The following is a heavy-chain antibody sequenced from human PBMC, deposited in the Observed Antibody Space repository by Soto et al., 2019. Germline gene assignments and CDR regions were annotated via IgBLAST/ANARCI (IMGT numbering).Heavy chain of an antibody. Sequence: PGGSLRLSCAASGFTFSSYAMHWVRQAPGKGLEYVSAISSNGGSTYYANSVKGRFTISRDNSKNTLYLQMGSLRAEDMAVYYCARGYGDYPFDYWGQGTLVTVSS. J-gene: IGHJ4*02. V-gene: IGHV3-64*01. CDR1: GFTFSSYA. CDR3: ARGYGDYPFDY. D-gene: IGHD4-17*01. CDR2: ISSNGGST.